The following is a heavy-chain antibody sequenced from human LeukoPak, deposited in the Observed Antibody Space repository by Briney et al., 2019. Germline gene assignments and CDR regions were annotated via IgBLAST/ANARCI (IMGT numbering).Heavy chain of an antibody. CDR3: ARARGGSNSDY. Sequence: GGSLRLSCAASGFTFSSYWMRWVRQAPGKGVDWVASINQDGSEKYYVDSVKGRFTIPRDNAKNSLYLQMNSLRADDTAVYYCARARGGSNSDYWGQGTLVTVSS. D-gene: IGHD1-26*01. J-gene: IGHJ4*02. V-gene: IGHV3-7*05. CDR1: GFTFSSYW. CDR2: INQDGSEK.